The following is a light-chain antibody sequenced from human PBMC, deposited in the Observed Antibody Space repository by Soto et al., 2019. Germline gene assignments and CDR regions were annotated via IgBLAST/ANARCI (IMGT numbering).Light chain of an antibody. J-gene: IGKJ5*01. Sequence: EIVLTQSPGTLSLSPGERATLSCRASQSVSSTYLAWYQQRHGQPPRILIYGASSRDTGIPDRFSGSGSGTDFTLTVGRLEPEDFAVYFCQQYGSSPVTFGQGTRLEIK. CDR2: GAS. V-gene: IGKV3-20*01. CDR3: QQYGSSPVT. CDR1: QSVSSTY.